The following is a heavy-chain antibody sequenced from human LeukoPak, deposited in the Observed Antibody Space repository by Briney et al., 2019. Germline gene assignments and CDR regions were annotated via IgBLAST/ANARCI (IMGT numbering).Heavy chain of an antibody. V-gene: IGHV1-18*01. J-gene: IGHJ4*02. CDR3: ARDLTAGRLVAGVVY. CDR2: ISAHNGNT. D-gene: IGHD7-27*01. CDR1: GYTFTSYG. Sequence: ASVKVSCKASGYTFTSYGISWVRQAPGQGLEWMGWISAHNGNTNYAQKLQGRVTMTTDTSTSTAYMELRSLRSDDTAVYYCARDLTAGRLVAGVVYWGQGTLVTVSS.